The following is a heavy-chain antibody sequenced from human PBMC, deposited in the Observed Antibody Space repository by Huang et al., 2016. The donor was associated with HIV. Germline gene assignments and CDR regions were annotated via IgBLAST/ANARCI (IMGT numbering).Heavy chain of an antibody. CDR2: ISYEYGSPT. CDR3: ARDVLRGLGYFDV. J-gene: IGHJ2*01. V-gene: IGHV3-30-3*01. D-gene: IGHD4-17*01. Sequence: QVQLVESGGGVVQPGGSLRLACAASGYTFSNYPMHWVRQAPGKGLEWVVVISYEYGSPTYFADSVKGRFTISRDNSKNTVYLQMSSLRADDTAVFYCARDVLRGLGYFDVWGRGTLVTVSS. CDR1: GYTFSNYP.